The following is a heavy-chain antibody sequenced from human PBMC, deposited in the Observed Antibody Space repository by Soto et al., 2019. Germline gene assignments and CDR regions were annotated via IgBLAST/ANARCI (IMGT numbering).Heavy chain of an antibody. Sequence: QVQLVESGGGVVQPGRSLRLSCVASGFSFRAHGMHWDRQAPGKGLEWVAVISYDGSYSYYADSVKGRFSISRDNWNNALYLQMSSLRPEDPAVYFCAKGHRNGGTRVDYWGQGTLVTVSS. D-gene: IGHD2-15*01. J-gene: IGHJ4*02. CDR3: AKGHRNGGTRVDY. V-gene: IGHV3-30*18. CDR1: GFSFRAHG. CDR2: ISYDGSYS.